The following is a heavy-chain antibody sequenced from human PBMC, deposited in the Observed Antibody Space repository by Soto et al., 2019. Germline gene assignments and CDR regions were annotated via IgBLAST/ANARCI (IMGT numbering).Heavy chain of an antibody. CDR1: GGSISSGDYY. D-gene: IGHD3-3*01. J-gene: IGHJ4*02. CDR3: ARDGHYDFWSGYYNGRGYFDY. V-gene: IGHV4-30-4*01. Sequence: SETLSLTCTVSGGSISSGDYYWSWIRQPPGKGLEWIGYIYYSGSTYYNPSLKSRVTISVDTSKNRSSLKLSSVTAADTAVYYCARDGHYDFWSGYYNGRGYFDYWGQGTLVTVSS. CDR2: IYYSGST.